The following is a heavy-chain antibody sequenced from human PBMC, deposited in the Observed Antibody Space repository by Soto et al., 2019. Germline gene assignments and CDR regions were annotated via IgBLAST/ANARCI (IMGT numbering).Heavy chain of an antibody. Sequence: GGSLRLSCAASGLTFSSYWMHWVRQAPGKGLVWVSRINSDGSSTSNADSVKGRLTICRDNAKHTVYLQMNSLRAEGTAVDYYARAVVGDCSSTSCYRFYYYYYMDVWGKGTTVTVSS. CDR1: GLTFSSYW. D-gene: IGHD2-2*01. CDR3: ARAVVGDCSSTSCYRFYYYYYMDV. J-gene: IGHJ6*03. CDR2: INSDGSST. V-gene: IGHV3-74*01.